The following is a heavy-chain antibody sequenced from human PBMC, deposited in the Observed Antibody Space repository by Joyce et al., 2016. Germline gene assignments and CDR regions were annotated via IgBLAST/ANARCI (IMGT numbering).Heavy chain of an antibody. Sequence: QVQLVESGGGVVQPGRSLRLSWAASGFTFRSYALHWVRQASGKGLEWGEVISYDGNNKYYADSVKGRFTISRDNSKNTLFLQMNSLRAEDTAVYYCARRYGDRIVVPGTSGRKDSGYFDYWGQGTLVTVSS. V-gene: IGHV3-30*04. CDR3: ARRYGDRIVVPGTSGRKDSGYFDY. J-gene: IGHJ4*02. D-gene: IGHD6-19*01. CDR2: ISYDGNNK. CDR1: GFTFRSYA.